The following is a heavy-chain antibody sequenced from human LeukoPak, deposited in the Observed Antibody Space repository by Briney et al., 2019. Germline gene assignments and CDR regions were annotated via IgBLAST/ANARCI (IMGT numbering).Heavy chain of an antibody. Sequence: PSETLSLTCTVSGGSISSYYWSWIRQPAGKGLEWIGRIYTSGSTNYNPSLKSRVTMSVDTSENQFSLKLSSVTAADTAVYYCARDDGTSIAAREFDYWGQGTLVTVSS. J-gene: IGHJ4*02. CDR3: ARDDGTSIAAREFDY. CDR2: IYTSGST. D-gene: IGHD6-6*01. CDR1: GGSISSYY. V-gene: IGHV4-4*07.